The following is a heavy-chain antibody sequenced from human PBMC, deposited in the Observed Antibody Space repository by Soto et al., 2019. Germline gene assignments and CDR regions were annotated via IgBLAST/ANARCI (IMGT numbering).Heavy chain of an antibody. D-gene: IGHD3-22*01. CDR1: EDTFRNYA. Sequence: SVKVSCKASEDTFRNYAISWVRQAPGQGLEWMGGIIPIFGTANYAQKFQGRVTITADTSANTVYLELSSLRSEDTAVYYCASTKYCSSAYYYWYLGLWGRGTLVTVSS. CDR3: ASTKYCSSAYYYWYLGL. V-gene: IGHV1-69*06. CDR2: IIPIFGTA. J-gene: IGHJ2*01.